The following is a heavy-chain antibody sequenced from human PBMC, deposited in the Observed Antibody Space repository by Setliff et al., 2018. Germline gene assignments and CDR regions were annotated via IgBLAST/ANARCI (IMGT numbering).Heavy chain of an antibody. J-gene: IGHJ4*02. CDR1: GYTFTGHH. CDR3: ARESRGFDY. CDR2: INTNTGNP. Sequence: ASVKVSCKASGYTFTGHHLHWVRQAPGQGLEWMGWINTNTGNPSYAQGFTGRFVFSLDTSVSTAYLQISSLKPEDTAMYYCARESRGFDYWGQGTLVTVSS. V-gene: IGHV7-4-1*02. D-gene: IGHD3-10*01.